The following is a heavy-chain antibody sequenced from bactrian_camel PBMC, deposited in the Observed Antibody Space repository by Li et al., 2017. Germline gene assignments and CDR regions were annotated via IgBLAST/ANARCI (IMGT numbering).Heavy chain of an antibody. J-gene: IGHJ4*01. Sequence: DVQLVESGGGSVQAGGSLRLSCKASVSTARMGWFRQAPGKGREGVAAIYTDAGSTYYADSAKGRFTISQDSAKNTLYLQMNSLKPEDTGMYYCAFEIQPRVGGLDYSQGAPMAPLCPTQGYWGHGTQFTVS. CDR1: VSTAR. CDR2: IYTDAGST. V-gene: IGHV3S31*01. CDR3: AFEIQPRVGGLDYSQGAPMAPLCPTQGY. D-gene: IGHD7*01.